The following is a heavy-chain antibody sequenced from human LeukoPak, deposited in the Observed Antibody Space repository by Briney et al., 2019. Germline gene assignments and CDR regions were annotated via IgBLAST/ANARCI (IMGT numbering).Heavy chain of an antibody. J-gene: IGHJ4*02. V-gene: IGHV3-21*01. CDR3: ARGNSWLRYFEADY. Sequence: PGGSLRLSCAASGFTFSSYSMNWVRQAPGKGLEWVSSISSSSSYIYYADSVKGRFTISRDNAKNSLYLQMNSLRAEDTAVYYCARGNSWLRYFEADYWGQGTLVTVSS. D-gene: IGHD3-9*01. CDR2: ISSSSSYI. CDR1: GFTFSSYS.